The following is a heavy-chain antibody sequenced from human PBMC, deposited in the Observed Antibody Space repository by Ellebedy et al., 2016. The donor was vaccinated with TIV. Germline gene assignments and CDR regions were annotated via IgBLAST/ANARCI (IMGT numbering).Heavy chain of an antibody. CDR2: IKQDGSEK. J-gene: IGHJ4*02. CDR3: ARVAGWLQLLTGFDY. V-gene: IGHV3-7*03. D-gene: IGHD5-24*01. Sequence: GESLKISCAASGFTFSSYWMSWVRQAPGKGLEWVANIKQDGSEKYYVDSVKGRFTISRDNAKNSLYLQMNSLRAEDTAVYYCARVAGWLQLLTGFDYWGQGTLVTVSS. CDR1: GFTFSSYW.